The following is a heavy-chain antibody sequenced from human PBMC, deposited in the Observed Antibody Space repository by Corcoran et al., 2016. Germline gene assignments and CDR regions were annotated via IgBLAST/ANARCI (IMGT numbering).Heavy chain of an antibody. D-gene: IGHD3-3*01. CDR2: IFSNDEK. CDR3: ARIKDYFWSGYYYYYGMDV. J-gene: IGHJ6*02. Sequence: QVTLQVSVPVLVKPTETLTLTCTVSGFSLSNARMGVSWIRQPPGKALEWLAHIFSNDEKSYSTSLKSRLTISQDTSKSQVVLTMTNMDPVDTATYYCARIKDYFWSGYYYYYGMDVWGQGTTVTVSS. CDR1: GFSLSNARMG. V-gene: IGHV2-26*01.